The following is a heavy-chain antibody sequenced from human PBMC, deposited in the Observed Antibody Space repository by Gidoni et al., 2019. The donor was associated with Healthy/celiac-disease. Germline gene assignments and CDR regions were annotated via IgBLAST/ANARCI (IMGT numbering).Heavy chain of an antibody. CDR1: GGSFSGYY. D-gene: IGHD3-22*01. Sequence: QVQLQQWGAGLLKPSETLSLTCAVYGGSFSGYYWSWIRQPPGKGLEWIGEINHSGSTNYNPSLKSRVTISVDTSKNQFSLKLSSVTAADTAVYYCARWGRIVVSLDAFDIWGQGTMVTVSS. V-gene: IGHV4-34*01. CDR2: INHSGST. J-gene: IGHJ3*02. CDR3: ARWGRIVVSLDAFDI.